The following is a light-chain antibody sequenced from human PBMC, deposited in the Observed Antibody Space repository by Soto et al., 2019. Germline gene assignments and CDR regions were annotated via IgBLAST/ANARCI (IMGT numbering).Light chain of an antibody. Sequence: QSVLTQPASVSGSPGQSITISCTGTSSDVGGYKYVSWYQQHPGKVPKLMIYDVNNRPSGVSNRFSGSKSGNTASLTISGLQAEDEADYYCSSYTSSSTLGYVIFGGGTKVTVL. V-gene: IGLV2-14*01. J-gene: IGLJ2*01. CDR2: DVN. CDR1: SSDVGGYKY. CDR3: SSYTSSSTLGYVI.